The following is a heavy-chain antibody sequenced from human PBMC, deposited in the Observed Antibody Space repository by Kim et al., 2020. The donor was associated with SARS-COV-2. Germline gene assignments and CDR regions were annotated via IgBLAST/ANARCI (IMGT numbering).Heavy chain of an antibody. CDR3: TKAYCSSTNCYIVY. V-gene: IGHV3-9*01. J-gene: IGHJ4*02. Sequence: GGSLRLSCATSGFTFGDYAMHWVRQAPGNGLEWVSGISYNTGSIGYADSVKGRFTISRDNAKNSLYLQMNSLRAEDTALYYCTKAYCSSTNCYIVYWGQGTLVTVSS. CDR2: ISYNTGSI. CDR1: GFTFGDYA. D-gene: IGHD2-2*02.